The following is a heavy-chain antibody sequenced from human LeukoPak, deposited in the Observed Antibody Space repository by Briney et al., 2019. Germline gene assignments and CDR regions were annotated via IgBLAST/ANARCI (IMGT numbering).Heavy chain of an antibody. CDR2: IYYSGST. J-gene: IGHJ5*02. V-gene: IGHV4-39*07. D-gene: IGHD3-22*01. CDR3: ARLIRNYYDSSGPRIDP. CDR1: GGSISSSSYY. Sequence: SETLSLTCTVSGGSISSSSYYWGWIRQPPGKGLEWIGSIYYSGSTYYNPSLKSRVTISVDTSKNQFSLKLSSVTAADTAVYYCARLIRNYYDSSGPRIDPWGQGTLVTVSS.